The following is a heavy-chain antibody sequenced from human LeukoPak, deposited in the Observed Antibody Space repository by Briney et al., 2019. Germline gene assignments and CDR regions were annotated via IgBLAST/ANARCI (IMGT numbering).Heavy chain of an antibody. V-gene: IGHV1-8*01. D-gene: IGHD6-19*01. CDR1: GYTFTSYD. J-gene: IGHJ4*02. CDR2: MNPNSGNT. Sequence: ASVKVSCKASGYTFTSYDINWVRQATGQGLEWMGWMNPNSGNTGYAQKFQGRVTMTRNTSISTAYMELRSLRSDDTAVYYCARVGSSGWYFDYWGQGTLVTVSS. CDR3: ARVGSSGWYFDY.